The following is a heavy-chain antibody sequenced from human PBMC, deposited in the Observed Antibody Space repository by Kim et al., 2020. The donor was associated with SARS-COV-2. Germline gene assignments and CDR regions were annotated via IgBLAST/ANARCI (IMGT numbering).Heavy chain of an antibody. Sequence: ASVKVSCRASGYTFTTYPMNWVRQAPGQGLEWMGWINRMAGCAGVAQGFTGRFVFSLDTSVSTAYLQISSLKAADTAVYYCARADDYLWGSYCLDSWGQGTLVTVSS. CDR1: GYTFTTYP. V-gene: IGHV7-4-1*02. J-gene: IGHJ4*02. CDR2: INRMAGCA. CDR3: ARADDYLWGSYCLDS. D-gene: IGHD3-16*01.